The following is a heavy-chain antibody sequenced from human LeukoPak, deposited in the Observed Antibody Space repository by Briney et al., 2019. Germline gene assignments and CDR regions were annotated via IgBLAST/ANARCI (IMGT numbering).Heavy chain of an antibody. CDR2: INHSGST. V-gene: IGHV4-34*01. J-gene: IGHJ5*02. D-gene: IGHD3-22*01. CDR3: ARLGPGHYYDCSGYRRYNWFDP. Sequence: SETLSLTCAVYGGSFSGYYWSWIRQPPGKGLEWIGEINHSGSTNYNPSLKSRVTISVDTSKNQFSLKLSSVTAADTAVYYCARLGPGHYYDCSGYRRYNWFDPWGQGTLVTVSS. CDR1: GGSFSGYY.